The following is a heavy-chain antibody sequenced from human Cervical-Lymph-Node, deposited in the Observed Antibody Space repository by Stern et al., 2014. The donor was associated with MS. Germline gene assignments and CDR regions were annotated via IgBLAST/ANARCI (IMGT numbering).Heavy chain of an antibody. Sequence: QVQLVQSGAEVKKPGASVKVSCKASGYTFTSYDISLVRQAPGQGLEWMGGISAYNDTKNYAQKLKGRVAMTTDTSTSTAYMELRSRRSDDTAVYYCARDLLGIENAFDIWGQGTMVTVSS. CDR3: ARDLLGIENAFDI. V-gene: IGHV1-18*01. CDR2: ISAYNDTK. D-gene: IGHD2-15*01. CDR1: GYTFTSYD. J-gene: IGHJ3*02.